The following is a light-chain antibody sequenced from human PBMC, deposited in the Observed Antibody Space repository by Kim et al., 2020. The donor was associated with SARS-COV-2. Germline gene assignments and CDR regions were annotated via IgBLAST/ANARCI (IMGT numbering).Light chain of an antibody. V-gene: IGLV2-23*02. CDR3: CSCAGSSTYV. CDR1: SSDVGSYNL. Sequence: QSALTQPASVSGSPGQSITISCTGASSDVGSYNLVSWYQQHPGKAPKLMIYEIDKRPSGVSNRFSGSKSGNTASLTISGLQTEDEADYYCCSCAGSSTYVFGTGTKDTVL. CDR2: EID. J-gene: IGLJ1*01.